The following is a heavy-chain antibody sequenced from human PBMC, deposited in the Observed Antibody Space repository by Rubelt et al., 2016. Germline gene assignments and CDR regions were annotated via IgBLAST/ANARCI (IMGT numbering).Heavy chain of an antibody. Sequence: QVQQVESGGGVVQPGFTFSSYGMHWVRQAPGKGLEWVAVISYDGSNKYYADSVKGRFTISRDNSKNTLYLQMNSLRAEDTAVYYCARDRGGLNYFDYWGQGTLVTVSS. J-gene: IGHJ4*02. V-gene: IGHV3-33*05. D-gene: IGHD3-16*01. CDR2: ISYDGSNK. CDR3: ARDRGGLNYFDY. CDR1: FTFSSYG.